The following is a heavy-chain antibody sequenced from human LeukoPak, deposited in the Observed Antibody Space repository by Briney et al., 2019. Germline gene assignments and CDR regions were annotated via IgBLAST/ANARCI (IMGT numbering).Heavy chain of an antibody. CDR3: ARIFGAVAGGFDY. Sequence: ASVKVSCKASGGTFISYAISWVRQAPGQGLEWMGGIIPIFGTANYAQKFQGRVTITADESTSTAYMELSSLRSEDTAVYYCARIFGAVAGGFDYWGQGTLVTVSS. D-gene: IGHD6-19*01. V-gene: IGHV1-69*13. CDR1: GGTFISYA. J-gene: IGHJ4*02. CDR2: IIPIFGTA.